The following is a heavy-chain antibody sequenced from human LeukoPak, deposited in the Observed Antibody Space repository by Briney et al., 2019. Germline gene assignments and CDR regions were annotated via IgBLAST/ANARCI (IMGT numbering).Heavy chain of an antibody. CDR2: IKQDGSEK. D-gene: IGHD6-13*01. J-gene: IGHJ4*02. CDR1: GFTFSSYW. Sequence: PGGSLRLSCAASGFTFSSYWMNWVRQAPGKGLEWVANIKQDGSEKYYVDSVKGRFTISRDNAKNSLYLQMNSLRAEDTSVYYCARDPVTVGASPGADFDYWGQGTLVTVSS. V-gene: IGHV3-7*01. CDR3: ARDPVTVGASPGADFDY.